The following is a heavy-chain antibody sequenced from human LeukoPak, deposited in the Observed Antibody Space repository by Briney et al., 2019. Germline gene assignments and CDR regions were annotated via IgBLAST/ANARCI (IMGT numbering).Heavy chain of an antibody. J-gene: IGHJ4*02. D-gene: IGHD5-18*01. CDR2: IYSDGSST. CDR3: ARAAGGYNHGYDLHFDY. V-gene: IGHV3-74*01. Sequence: QPGGSLRLSCAVSGFTFSSYWIHWVRQAPGKGLVWVSRIYSDGSSTNYADSVKGRFTISRDNAKNTLYLQMNSLRAEDTAVYYCARAAGGYNHGYDLHFDYWGQGTPVTVSS. CDR1: GFTFSSYW.